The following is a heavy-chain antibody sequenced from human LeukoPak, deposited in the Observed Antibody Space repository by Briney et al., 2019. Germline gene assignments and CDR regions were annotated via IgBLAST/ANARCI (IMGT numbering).Heavy chain of an antibody. V-gene: IGHV4-59*12. D-gene: IGHD3-3*02. J-gene: IGHJ4*02. CDR2: IYYSGST. CDR3: ARELDRSPAEP. CDR1: GGSISRYY. Sequence: SETLSLTCTVSGGSISRYYWSWIRQPPGKGLEWIGYIYYSGSTNYNPSLKSRVTISVDTSKNQFSLKLSSVTAAGTAVYYCARELDRSPAEPWGQGTLVTVSS.